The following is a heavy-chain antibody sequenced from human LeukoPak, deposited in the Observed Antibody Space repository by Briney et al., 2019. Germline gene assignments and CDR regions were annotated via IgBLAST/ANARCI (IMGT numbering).Heavy chain of an antibody. CDR3: ARDRLGYDSSGMDV. J-gene: IGHJ6*02. CDR2: ISSSSSYI. V-gene: IGHV3-21*01. CDR1: GFTFSSYS. Sequence: PGGALRLSCAASGFTFSSYSLNWVRPAPGEGLEWVSSISSSSSYIYYADSVKGRFTISRDNAKNSLYLQMNSLRAEDTAVYYCARDRLGYDSSGMDVWGQGTTVTVSS. D-gene: IGHD3-22*01.